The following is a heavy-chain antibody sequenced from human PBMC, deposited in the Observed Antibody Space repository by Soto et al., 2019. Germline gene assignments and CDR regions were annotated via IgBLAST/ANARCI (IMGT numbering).Heavy chain of an antibody. J-gene: IGHJ5*02. CDR1: GATTSGLY. Sequence: SETLSLTCTVSGATTSGLYWSWIPKSAGKGLEWIGRIYATGTTDYNPSLKSRLMMSVDTSKKQFSLKLRSVTAADTAVYYCVRDGTKTLRDWFDPWGQGISVTVSS. CDR2: IYATGTT. CDR3: VRDGTKTLRDWFDP. V-gene: IGHV4-4*07. D-gene: IGHD1-1*01.